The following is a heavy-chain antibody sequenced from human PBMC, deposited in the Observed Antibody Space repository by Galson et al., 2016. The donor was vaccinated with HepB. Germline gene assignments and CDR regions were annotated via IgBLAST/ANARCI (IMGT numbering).Heavy chain of an antibody. CDR3: AKGDRDIVMVVVALDS. J-gene: IGHJ4*02. D-gene: IGHD2-15*01. V-gene: IGHV3-23*01. CDR1: GFTFSNYA. CDR2: ISGRGGST. Sequence: SLRLSCAASGFTFSNYAMNWVRQAPGKGLEWVSAISGRGGSTFYAESVKGRFTISRDNSRNTLYLRMNSLRAEDTAVYYCAKGDRDIVMVVVALDSWGQGTLVTVSS.